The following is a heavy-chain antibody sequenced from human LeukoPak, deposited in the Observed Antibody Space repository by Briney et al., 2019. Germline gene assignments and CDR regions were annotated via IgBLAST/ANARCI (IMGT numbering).Heavy chain of an antibody. CDR2: INSDGSST. CDR3: ARSLTYYFGSGNFDY. CDR1: GFTFSSYW. V-gene: IGHV3-74*01. D-gene: IGHD3-10*01. J-gene: IGHJ4*02. Sequence: GGSLRLSCAASGFTFSSYWMHWVRQAPGKGLVWVSRINSDGSSTNYADSVKGRFTISRDNAKNTLYLHMNSLRAEDTAMYYCARSLTYYFGSGNFDYWGQGTLVTVSS.